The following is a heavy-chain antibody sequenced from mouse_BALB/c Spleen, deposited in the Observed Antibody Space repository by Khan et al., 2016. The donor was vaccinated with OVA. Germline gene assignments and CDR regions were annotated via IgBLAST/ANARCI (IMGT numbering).Heavy chain of an antibody. Sequence: VQLQQSGPELVKLGASVKIPCRASGYTFTDYIMDWVKQSHGKSLEWIGYIYPNNGDTGYNQKFKTKATLNVDISSSTAYMELRSLTSEDSAVYYCARSGYGSFAYWGQGTLVTVSA. CDR2: IYPNNGDT. J-gene: IGHJ3*01. CDR1: GYTFTDYI. D-gene: IGHD3-1*01. CDR3: ARSGYGSFAY. V-gene: IGHV1S29*02.